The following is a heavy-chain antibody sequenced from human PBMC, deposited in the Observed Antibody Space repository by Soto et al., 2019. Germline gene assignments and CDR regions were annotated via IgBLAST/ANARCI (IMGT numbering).Heavy chain of an antibody. Sequence: QVQLVQSGTEVKKPGASVKVSCKSSGYTFTSYGISWVRQAPGQGLEWMGWISAYNGNTNYAQKPQDEVPMTTDTSTSTANMELRSRRSVDTPVYYFTRVERMFSLGEFIATFDYGAREPWSPSPQ. CDR2: ISAYNGNT. V-gene: IGHV1-18*01. J-gene: IGHJ4*02. CDR3: TRVERMFSLGEFIATFDY. CDR1: GYTFTSYG. D-gene: IGHD3-16*02.